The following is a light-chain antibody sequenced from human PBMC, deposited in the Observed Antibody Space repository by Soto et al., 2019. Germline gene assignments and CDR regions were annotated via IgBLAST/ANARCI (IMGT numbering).Light chain of an antibody. CDR3: SSYTITNTLYV. V-gene: IGLV2-14*01. CDR2: EVS. Sequence: QSALTQPTSVSGSPGQSIAIPCTGNGNDIGAYDYVSWYQQHPGKAPRLMIYEVSNRPSGVSNRFSGSKSGNTASLTISGLQAEDEADYYCSSYTITNTLYVFGPGTQLTVL. J-gene: IGLJ1*01. CDR1: GNDIGAYDY.